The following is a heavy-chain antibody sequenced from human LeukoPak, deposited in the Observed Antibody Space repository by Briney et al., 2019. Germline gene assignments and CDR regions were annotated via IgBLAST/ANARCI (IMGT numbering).Heavy chain of an antibody. CDR3: ARVGCSSGTCYAYFDY. Sequence: GGSLRLSCAASGFTFSSYGMHWVRQAPGKGLEWVAFIRYDGSNKYYADSVKGRFTISRDNSKNTLYLQMNSLRGEDTAIYYCARVGCSSGTCYAYFDYWGQGTLVTVSS. J-gene: IGHJ4*02. V-gene: IGHV3-30*02. D-gene: IGHD2-15*01. CDR1: GFTFSSYG. CDR2: IRYDGSNK.